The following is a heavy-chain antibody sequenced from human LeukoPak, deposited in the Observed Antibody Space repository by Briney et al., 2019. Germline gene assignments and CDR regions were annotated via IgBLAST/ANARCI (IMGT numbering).Heavy chain of an antibody. D-gene: IGHD2-2*01. J-gene: IGHJ4*02. Sequence: ASVKVSCTASGYTFTSYGISWVRQAPGQGLEWMGWISAYNGKTNYAQKLQGRVTMTTDTSTSTAYMELRSLRSDDTAVYYCARDYCSSTSCSLPPRSPGDDYWGQGTLVTVSS. CDR2: ISAYNGKT. CDR3: ARDYCSSTSCSLPPRSPGDDY. V-gene: IGHV1-18*01. CDR1: GYTFTSYG.